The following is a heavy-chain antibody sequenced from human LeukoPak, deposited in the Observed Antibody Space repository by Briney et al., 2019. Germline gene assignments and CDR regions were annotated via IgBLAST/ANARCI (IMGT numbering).Heavy chain of an antibody. D-gene: IGHD5-18*01. CDR3: ARGRGQLNYYYMDV. CDR2: ISSSSSYI. V-gene: IGHV3-21*01. Sequence: GGSLRLSCAASGFTFSSYSMNWVRQAPGKGLEWVSSISSSSSYIYYADSVKGRFTISRDNAKNSLCLQMNSLRAEDTAVYYCARGRGQLNYYYMDVWGKGTTVTVSS. J-gene: IGHJ6*03. CDR1: GFTFSSYS.